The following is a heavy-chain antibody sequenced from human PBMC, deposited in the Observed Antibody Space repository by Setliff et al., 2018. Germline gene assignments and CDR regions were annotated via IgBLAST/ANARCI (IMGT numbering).Heavy chain of an antibody. CDR2: INQRESAK. Sequence: GGSLRLFCSASGFIFNNFWMSWVRQAPGKGLEWVANINQRESAKLYVDSVKGRFTISRDNAENSLYLQMTSLRAEDTAVYYCARTDGTNLGYFDNWGQGTLVTVSS. V-gene: IGHV3-7*03. D-gene: IGHD2-8*01. CDR3: ARTDGTNLGYFDN. J-gene: IGHJ4*02. CDR1: GFIFNNFW.